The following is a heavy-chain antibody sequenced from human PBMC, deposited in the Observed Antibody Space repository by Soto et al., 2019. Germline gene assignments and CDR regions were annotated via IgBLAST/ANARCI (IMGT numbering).Heavy chain of an antibody. Sequence: SVKVSCKASGFTFTSSAVQWVRQARGQRLEWIRWIVVGSGNTNYAQKFQERVTITRDMSTSTAYMELSSLRSEDTAVYYCAADKDYDILTGPYNWFDPWGQGTLVTVSS. V-gene: IGHV1-58*01. CDR3: AADKDYDILTGPYNWFDP. J-gene: IGHJ5*02. CDR2: IVVGSGNT. D-gene: IGHD3-9*01. CDR1: GFTFTSSA.